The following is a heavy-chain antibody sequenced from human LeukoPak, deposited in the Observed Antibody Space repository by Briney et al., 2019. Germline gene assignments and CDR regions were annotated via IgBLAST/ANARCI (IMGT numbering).Heavy chain of an antibody. D-gene: IGHD2-15*01. CDR3: ARVDGSPDS. V-gene: IGHV1-8*03. CDR1: GYTFTRYD. Sequence: GASVKVSYKASGYTFTRYDIDWVRQATGQGLEWMGWVNLKSGNTGSAQKFQGRVTITRDTSINTAYMELSSLRPEDTGVYYCARVDGSPDSWGQGTLVTVSS. J-gene: IGHJ4*02. CDR2: VNLKSGNT.